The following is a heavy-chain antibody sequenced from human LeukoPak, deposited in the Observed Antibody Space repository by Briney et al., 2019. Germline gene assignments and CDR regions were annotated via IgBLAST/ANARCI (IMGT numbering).Heavy chain of an antibody. J-gene: IGHJ4*02. CDR1: GYTFTDYY. CDR3: AREGPIVGATHLVDY. D-gene: IGHD1-26*01. Sequence: ASEKVSCKASGYTFTDYYMHWVRQAPGQGLEWMGWINPNSGGTNYAQKFRGRVTMTRDTSISTAYMELSRLRSDDTAVYYCAREGPIVGATHLVDYWGQGTLVTVSS. CDR2: INPNSGGT. V-gene: IGHV1-2*02.